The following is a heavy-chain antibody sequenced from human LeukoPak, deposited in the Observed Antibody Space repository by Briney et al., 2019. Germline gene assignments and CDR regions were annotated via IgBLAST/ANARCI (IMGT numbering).Heavy chain of an antibody. J-gene: IGHJ3*02. CDR2: ISYDGSNK. Sequence: GGSLRLSCAASGFTFSSYGMHWVRQAPGKGLEWVAVISYDGSNKYYADSVKGRFTISRDNSKNTLYLQMNSLRAEDTAVYYCAKQHPRDAFDIWGQGTMVTVSS. V-gene: IGHV3-30*18. D-gene: IGHD6-13*01. CDR1: GFTFSSYG. CDR3: AKQHPRDAFDI.